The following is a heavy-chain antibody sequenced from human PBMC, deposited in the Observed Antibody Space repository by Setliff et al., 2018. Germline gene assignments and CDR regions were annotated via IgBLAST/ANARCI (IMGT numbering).Heavy chain of an antibody. CDR3: ARDRKSSPEHYYFDY. CDR1: GYRFSTYG. J-gene: IGHJ4*02. Sequence: GASVKVSCKASGYRFSTYGISWVRQAPGQGLEWMAWVSDNNGNTNYAKSFQGRVTMNTDTSTSTAYMALGSLTSDDTAVYYCARDRKSSPEHYYFDYWGQGTLVTVSS. V-gene: IGHV1-18*01. CDR2: VSDNNGNT.